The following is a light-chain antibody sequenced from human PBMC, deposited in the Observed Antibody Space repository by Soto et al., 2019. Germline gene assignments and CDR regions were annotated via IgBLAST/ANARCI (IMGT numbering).Light chain of an antibody. J-gene: IGLJ3*02. Sequence: QSALTRPASVSGSPGQSIAISCTGTNSDVGGYNYVSWYQHHPGKAPKLMIYEVSNRPSGVSNRFSGSKSGNTASLTISGLQAEDEADYYCSSYTTSTTWLFGGGTKLTVL. CDR1: NSDVGGYNY. CDR3: SSYTTSTTWL. V-gene: IGLV2-14*01. CDR2: EVS.